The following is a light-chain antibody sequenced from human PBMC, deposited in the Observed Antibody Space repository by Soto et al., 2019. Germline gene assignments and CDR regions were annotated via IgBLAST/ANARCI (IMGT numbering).Light chain of an antibody. J-gene: IGLJ1*01. Sequence: SVLTQPASVSGSPGQSITISCPGTSSDFGSYNLVSWYQQHPGKAPKLMIYEDSKRPSGVSNRFSGSKSGNTASLTISGLQAEGDADYYCCSYAGSSTYVFGTGTKVTVL. CDR1: SSDFGSYNL. V-gene: IGLV2-23*01. CDR3: CSYAGSSTYV. CDR2: EDS.